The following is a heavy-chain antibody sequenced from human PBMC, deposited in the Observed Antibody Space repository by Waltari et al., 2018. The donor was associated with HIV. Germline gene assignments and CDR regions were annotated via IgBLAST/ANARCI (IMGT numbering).Heavy chain of an antibody. V-gene: IGHV3-23*01. J-gene: IGHJ4*02. D-gene: IGHD3-22*01. Sequence: EVQLLESGGGLVQPGGSLRLSCAASGFTFSSYAMSWVRQAPGKGLEWVSALSGSGASTNYADSVKGRFTISRDNSKNTLYLQMNRLRADDTAVYYCAKDSNYDSSGPIDYWGQGTLVTVSS. CDR3: AKDSNYDSSGPIDY. CDR1: GFTFSSYA. CDR2: LSGSGAST.